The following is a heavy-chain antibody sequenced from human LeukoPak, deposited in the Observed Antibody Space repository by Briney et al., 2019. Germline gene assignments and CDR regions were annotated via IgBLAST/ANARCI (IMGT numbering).Heavy chain of an antibody. CDR2: ISSSNSSI. D-gene: IGHD2-21*02. V-gene: IGHV3-21*01. J-gene: IGHJ4*02. Sequence: TGGSLRLSCAASGFTFSRYRMNWVRQARGKGLEWVSSISSSNSSIHYADSVKGRFTISRDNAKNSLYLQMNSLRAEDTAVYYCARRVTPNSFDYWGQGTLVTVSS. CDR1: GFTFSRYR. CDR3: ARRVTPNSFDY.